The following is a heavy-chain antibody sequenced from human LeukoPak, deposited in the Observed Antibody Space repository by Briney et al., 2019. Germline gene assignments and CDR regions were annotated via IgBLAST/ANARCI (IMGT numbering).Heavy chain of an antibody. CDR3: ARAGRYFDWWIPPFDY. D-gene: IGHD3-9*01. CDR2: TYYRSKWWT. V-gene: IGHV6-1*01. J-gene: IGHJ4*02. CDR1: GDSVSSNSA. Sequence: PSQTLSLTCAISGDSVSSNSAWYWIRQSPSRGLEWLGRTYYRSKWWTDYAVSVKSRVTINADTSKNQFSLQLDSVTLEDTAVYYCARAGRYFDWWIPPFDYWGQGTQVTVSS.